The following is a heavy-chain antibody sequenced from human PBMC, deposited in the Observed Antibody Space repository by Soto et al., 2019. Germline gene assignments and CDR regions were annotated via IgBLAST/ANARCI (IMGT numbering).Heavy chain of an antibody. D-gene: IGHD3-22*01. CDR1: GGSISSGGYY. CDR2: IYYSGST. J-gene: IGHJ6*02. Sequence: QVQLQESGPGLVKPSQTLSLTCTVSGGSISSGGYYWSWIRQHPGKGLEWIGYIYYSGSTYYNPSLKSRVTISGDTSKNRFSLKLSSVTAADTAVYYCARDDSSGYSYGMDVWGQGTTVTVSS. CDR3: ARDDSSGYSYGMDV. V-gene: IGHV4-31*03.